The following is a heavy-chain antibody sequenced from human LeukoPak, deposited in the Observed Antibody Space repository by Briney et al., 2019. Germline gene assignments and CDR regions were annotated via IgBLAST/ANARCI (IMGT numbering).Heavy chain of an antibody. D-gene: IGHD3-9*01. CDR2: IYYSGST. CDR1: GGSISSYY. Sequence: SETLTLTCTVSGGSISSYYWSWIRQPPGKGLEWIGYIYYSGSTNYNPSLKSRVTISVDTSKNQFSLKLSSVTAADTAVYYCASSEIDYDILTGYSEGPMDVWGQGTTVTVSS. V-gene: IGHV4-59*08. J-gene: IGHJ6*02. CDR3: ASSEIDYDILTGYSEGPMDV.